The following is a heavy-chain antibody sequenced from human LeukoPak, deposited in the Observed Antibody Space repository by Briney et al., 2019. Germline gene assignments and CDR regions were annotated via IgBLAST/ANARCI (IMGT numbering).Heavy chain of an antibody. D-gene: IGHD1-26*01. CDR1: GFTFDDYA. CDR3: AKEGISGSYLDY. V-gene: IGHV3-9*01. J-gene: IGHJ4*02. CDR2: ISWNSGSI. Sequence: GRSLRLSCAASGFTFDDYAMHWVRQAPGKGLEWVSGISWNSGSIGYADSVKGRFTISRDNAKNSLYLQMNSLRAEDTALYYCAKEGISGSYLDYWGQGTLVTVSS.